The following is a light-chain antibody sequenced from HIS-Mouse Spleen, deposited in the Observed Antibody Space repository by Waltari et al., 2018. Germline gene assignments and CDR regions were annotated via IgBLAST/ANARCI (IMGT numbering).Light chain of an antibody. CDR3: YSTDSSGNHRV. CDR1: SSDVGGYNY. CDR2: DVS. Sequence: QSALTQPASVSGSPGQSITISCTGTSSDVGGYNYVSWYQQHPGKAPKLMIYDVSNRPSGVSNRLSGSSSGTMATLTISGAQVEDEADYYCYSTDSSGNHRVFGGGTKLTVL. J-gene: IGLJ2*01. V-gene: IGLV2-14*03.